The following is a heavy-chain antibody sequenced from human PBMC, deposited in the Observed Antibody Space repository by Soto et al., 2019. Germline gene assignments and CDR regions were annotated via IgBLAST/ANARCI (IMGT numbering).Heavy chain of an antibody. CDR2: MKRWTDGGRV. Sequence: EVPLVESGGALVKPGESLTLSCAASGFTFNSAWMTWVRQAPGKGLEWVGRMKRWTDGGRVDTAAPVKGRFTISREDSKNTDYLKMKSLKSEDTAVYYYTTWRREKSCTSVSCYGDGTYWGQGTLVTVSS. J-gene: IGHJ4*02. CDR3: TTWRREKSCTSVSCYGDGTY. V-gene: IGHV3-15*02. D-gene: IGHD2-2*01. CDR1: GFTFNSAW.